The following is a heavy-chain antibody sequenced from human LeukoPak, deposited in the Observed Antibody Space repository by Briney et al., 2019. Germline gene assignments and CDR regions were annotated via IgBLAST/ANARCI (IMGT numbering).Heavy chain of an antibody. V-gene: IGHV4-59*12. J-gene: IGHJ3*02. CDR2: IYYSGST. Sequence: TPSETLSLTCTVSGGSTSSYYWSWIRQPPGKGLEWIGYIYYSGSTNYNPSLKSRVTISVDTSKNQFSLKLSSVTAADTAVYYCAGAYCGGDCYSARTFDIWGQGTMVTVSS. CDR1: GGSTSSYY. D-gene: IGHD2-21*02. CDR3: AGAYCGGDCYSARTFDI.